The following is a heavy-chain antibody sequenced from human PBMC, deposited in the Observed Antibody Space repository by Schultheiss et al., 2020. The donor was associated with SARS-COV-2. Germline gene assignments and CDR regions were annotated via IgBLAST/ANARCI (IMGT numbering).Heavy chain of an antibody. CDR2: SNSDGSRT. CDR3: TRDPQNQLLHYYYYYMDV. J-gene: IGHJ6*03. D-gene: IGHD2-15*01. V-gene: IGHV3-74*01. CDR1: GFSFRSYW. Sequence: GESLKISCAASGFSFRSYWMHWVRQAPGKGLVWVSHSNSDGSRTGYTDSVKGRFTISRDNAKNTLYLQMNSLRDEDTGVYYCTRDPQNQLLHYYYYYMDVWGKGTTGTVSS.